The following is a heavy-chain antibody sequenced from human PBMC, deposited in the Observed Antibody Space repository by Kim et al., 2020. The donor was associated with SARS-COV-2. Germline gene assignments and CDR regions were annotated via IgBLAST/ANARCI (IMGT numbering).Heavy chain of an antibody. CDR3: AREGGYPYYFDY. D-gene: IGHD5-12*01. J-gene: IGHJ4*02. Sequence: DAEYRKGRLTTARDNSKNTLYLQRNSLRAEDTGVYYCAREGGYPYYFDYWGQGTLVTVSS. V-gene: IGHV3-33*01.